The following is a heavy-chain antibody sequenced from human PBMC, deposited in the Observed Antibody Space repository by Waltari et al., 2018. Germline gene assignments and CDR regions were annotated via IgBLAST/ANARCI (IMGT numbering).Heavy chain of an antibody. CDR1: GFALGTYV. Sequence: EVQLVESGGGLVKPGGSLSVSCTASGFALGTYVINWVRQVPGKGLEWVASISSGSGDYMFYADSVKGRFTISRDNAKNSVYLQMNRLRVEDTAVYYCARLGPWAFDIWGQGTVVGVSS. CDR3: ARLGPWAFDI. CDR2: ISSGSGDYM. J-gene: IGHJ3*02. V-gene: IGHV3-21*06.